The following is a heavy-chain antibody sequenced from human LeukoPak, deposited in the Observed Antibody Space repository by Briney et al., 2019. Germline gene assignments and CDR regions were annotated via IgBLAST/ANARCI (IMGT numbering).Heavy chain of an antibody. CDR1: GGTFSSYA. CDR3: ATSRSGWYDVGY. Sequence: SVKVSCKASGGTFSSYAISWVRQAPGQGLEWMGGIIPIFGTANYARKFQGRVTITADKSTSTAYMELSSLRSEDTAVYYCATSRSGWYDVGYWGQGTLVTVSS. J-gene: IGHJ4*02. CDR2: IIPIFGTA. D-gene: IGHD6-19*01. V-gene: IGHV1-69*06.